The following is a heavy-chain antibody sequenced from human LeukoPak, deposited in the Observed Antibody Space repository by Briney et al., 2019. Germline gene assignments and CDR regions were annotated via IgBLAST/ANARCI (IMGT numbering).Heavy chain of an antibody. V-gene: IGHV1-8*03. Sequence: ASVKVSCKASGYTFTSYDINWVRQATGQGLEWMGWMNPNSGNTGCAQKFQGRVTITRNISISTAYMELSGLRSDDTAVYYRARVRHCSSTSCSWFDPWGQGTLLTVSS. D-gene: IGHD2-2*01. CDR1: GYTFTSYD. J-gene: IGHJ5*02. CDR3: ARVRHCSSTSCSWFDP. CDR2: MNPNSGNT.